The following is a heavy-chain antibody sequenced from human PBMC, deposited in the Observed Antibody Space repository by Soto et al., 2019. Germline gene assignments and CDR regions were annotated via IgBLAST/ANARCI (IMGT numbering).Heavy chain of an antibody. D-gene: IGHD1-1*01. CDR2: MFYSGTT. Sequence: QVQLQESGPGVVKPSETLSLICTVSGGSITSYYWSWIRQPPGKGLELIAFMFYSGTTNYNPSLNQRDTMSVDPPKSLFSLRLSCVTAEDTAIDYCASWNAGSALHWGQGILLTVSS. V-gene: IGHV4-59*01. J-gene: IGHJ4*02. CDR3: ASWNAGSALH. CDR1: GGSITSYY.